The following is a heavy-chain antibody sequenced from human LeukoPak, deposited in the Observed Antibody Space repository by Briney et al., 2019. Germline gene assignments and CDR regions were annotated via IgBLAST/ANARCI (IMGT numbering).Heavy chain of an antibody. CDR3: ASFLYGSGRL. D-gene: IGHD3-10*01. Sequence: GGSLRLSCAASGFTFSYYWMHWVRKVPGKGLVWVSRIKSDGSITNYADSVKGRFTISRDNAKNTLYLQMNSLRAEDTAMYYCASFLYGSGRLGGQGTLVTVSS. CDR1: GFTFSYYW. CDR2: IKSDGSIT. J-gene: IGHJ4*02. V-gene: IGHV3-74*01.